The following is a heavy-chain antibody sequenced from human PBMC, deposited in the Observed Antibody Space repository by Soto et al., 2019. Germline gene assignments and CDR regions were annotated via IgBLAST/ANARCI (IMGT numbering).Heavy chain of an antibody. V-gene: IGHV1-18*01. D-gene: IGHD3-22*01. CDR2: ISAYNGNT. J-gene: IGHJ4*02. CDR1: GYTFTSYG. Sequence: QVQLVQSGAEVKKPGASVKVSCKASGYTFTSYGITWVRQATGQGLEWMGWISAYNGNTNYAQNLQGRVPMTTDSSTSTGYMALRSLRSDGTAVYYCAGVSSGRLDGFFDYSGQGTLVTGTS. CDR3: AGVSSGRLDGFFDY.